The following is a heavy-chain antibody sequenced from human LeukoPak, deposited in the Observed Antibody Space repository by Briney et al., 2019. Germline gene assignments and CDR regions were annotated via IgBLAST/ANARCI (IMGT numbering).Heavy chain of an antibody. CDR3: ARGIAAAAIGY. Sequence: GGSLRLSCAASGFTFSSYDMHWVRQATGKGLEWVSAIGTAGDTYYPGSVKGRFTISRENAKNSLYLQMNSLRAGDTAVYYCARGIAAAAIGYWGQGTLVTVSS. CDR2: IGTAGDT. CDR1: GFTFSSYD. J-gene: IGHJ4*02. V-gene: IGHV3-13*01. D-gene: IGHD6-13*01.